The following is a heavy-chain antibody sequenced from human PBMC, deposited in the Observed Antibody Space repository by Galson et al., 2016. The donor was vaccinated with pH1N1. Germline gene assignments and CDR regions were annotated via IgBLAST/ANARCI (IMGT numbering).Heavy chain of an antibody. CDR1: GASVRSGSYY. D-gene: IGHD3-3*01. CDR2: IFYSGST. CDR3: ARERYYDFWSGYWDS. V-gene: IGHV4-61*01. J-gene: IGHJ5*01. Sequence: TLSLTCTVSGASVRSGSYYWSWIRQPPGKGLEWIGYIFYSGSTKHNPSLKSRVTISIDTSKNQFSLMLTSVTAADTAVYYCARERYYDFWSGYWDSWGQGTLVTVSS.